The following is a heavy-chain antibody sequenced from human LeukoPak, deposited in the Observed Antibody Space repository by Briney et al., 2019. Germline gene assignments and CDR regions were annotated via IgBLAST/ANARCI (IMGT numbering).Heavy chain of an antibody. V-gene: IGHV4-61*01. Sequence: PSETLSLTCTVSGGSFSSGSYYWSWIRQPPGKGLEWIGYIYYSGSTNYNPSLESRVTISVDTSENQFSLKLSSVTAADTAVYYCARDLGYSYGNADAFDIWGQGTMVTVSS. D-gene: IGHD5-18*01. CDR2: IYYSGST. CDR3: ARDLGYSYGNADAFDI. CDR1: GGSFSSGSYY. J-gene: IGHJ3*02.